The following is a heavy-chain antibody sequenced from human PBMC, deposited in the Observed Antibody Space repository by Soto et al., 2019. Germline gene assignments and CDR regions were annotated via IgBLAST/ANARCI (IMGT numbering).Heavy chain of an antibody. CDR2: ISSSGSTI. Sequence: QVQLVESGGGLVKPGGSLRLSCAASGFTFSDYYRSWIRQAPGKGLEWVSYISSSGSTIYYADSVKGRFTISRDNAKNSLYLQMNSLXAEDTXVYYCARGPYDYVXGSDXPHFDYWGQGTLGTVSS. V-gene: IGHV3-11*01. CDR3: ARGPYDYVXGSDXPHFDY. J-gene: IGHJ4*02. D-gene: IGHD3-16*02. CDR1: GFTFSDYY.